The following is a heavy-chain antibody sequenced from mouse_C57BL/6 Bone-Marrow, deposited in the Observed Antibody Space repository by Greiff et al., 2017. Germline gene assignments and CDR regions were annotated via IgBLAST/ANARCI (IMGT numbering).Heavy chain of an antibody. J-gene: IGHJ1*03. CDR3: AIWYLRLREGGYTEV. D-gene: IGHD2-1*01. Sequence: QVQLQQPGAELVKPGASVKMSCKASGYTFTSYWITWVKQRPRQGLEWIGDIYPGSGSTNYNEKFKSKATLTVDSSSSTAYMQLSSLTSEDSAGXFCAIWYLRLREGGYTEVWGTGTTVTVSS. CDR1: GYTFTSYW. V-gene: IGHV1-55*01. CDR2: IYPGSGST.